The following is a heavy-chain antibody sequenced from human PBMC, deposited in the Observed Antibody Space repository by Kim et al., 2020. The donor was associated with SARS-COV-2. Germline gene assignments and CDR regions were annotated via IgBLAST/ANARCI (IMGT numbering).Heavy chain of an antibody. D-gene: IGHD2-21*01. Sequence: GGSLRLSCAASGFTFDDYAMHWVRQAPGKGLEWVSGISWNSGSIGYADSVKGRFTISRDNAKNSLYLQMNSLRAEDTALYYCAKDTGLIGTSAFAPWG. J-gene: IGHJ5*02. V-gene: IGHV3-9*01. CDR3: AKDTGLIGTSAFAP. CDR1: GFTFDDYA. CDR2: ISWNSGSI.